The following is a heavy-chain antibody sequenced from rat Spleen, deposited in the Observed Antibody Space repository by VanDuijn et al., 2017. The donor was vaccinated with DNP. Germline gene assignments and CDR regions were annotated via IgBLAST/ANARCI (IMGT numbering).Heavy chain of an antibody. D-gene: IGHD1-10*01. V-gene: IGHV5-31*01. CDR1: GFKFNNYW. CDR3: ARHDNSDFDY. J-gene: IGHJ2*01. Sequence: EVQLVESGGDLVQPGGSLKLSCVGSGFKFNNYWMTWIRQVPGKGLEWVATIPSSTDRTYYLDSVRGRFTISIDNAKSSLYLQMNSLKSEDTATYFCARHDNSDFDYWGQGVMVTVSS. CDR2: IPSSTDRT.